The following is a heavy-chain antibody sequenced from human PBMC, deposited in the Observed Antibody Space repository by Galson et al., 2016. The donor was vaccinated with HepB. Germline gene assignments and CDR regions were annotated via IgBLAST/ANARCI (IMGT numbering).Heavy chain of an antibody. D-gene: IGHD6-19*01. CDR1: GGTFKSYA. CDR2: IIPMFGST. Sequence: SVKVSCKASGGTFKSYAFSWVRQAPGQGLEWMGWIIPMFGSTNYAQKFQGRVTITRDTSASTAYMELSSLRSEDTAVYYCARSYSLAVAGTIGYWGQGTLVTVSS. J-gene: IGHJ4*02. CDR3: ARSYSLAVAGTIGY. V-gene: IGHV1-69*05.